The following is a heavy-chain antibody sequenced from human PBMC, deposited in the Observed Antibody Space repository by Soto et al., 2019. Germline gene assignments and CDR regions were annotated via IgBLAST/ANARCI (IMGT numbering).Heavy chain of an antibody. D-gene: IGHD6-13*01. J-gene: IGHJ4*02. V-gene: IGHV4-31*03. CDR2: IYYSGST. CDR3: ARLESSSYLYYFDY. CDR1: GGSISSGGYY. Sequence: PSETLSLTCTVSGGSISSGGYYWSWIRQHPGKGLEWIGYIYYSGSTYYNPSLKSRVTISVDTSKNQFSLKLSSVTAADTAVYYCARLESSSYLYYFDYWGQGTLVTVSS.